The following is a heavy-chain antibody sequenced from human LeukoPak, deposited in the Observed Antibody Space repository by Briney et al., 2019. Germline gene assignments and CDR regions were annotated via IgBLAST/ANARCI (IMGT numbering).Heavy chain of an antibody. CDR2: IYPHDSDT. Sequence: GESLKISCKGSGYSFSSYWIGWVRQMPGKGLEWMGIIYPHDSDTRYSPSFQGQVTMSADKSINTAYLQWSSLKASDTAMYYCARRFGRWAYYFDYRGQGTLVTVSS. V-gene: IGHV5-51*01. J-gene: IGHJ4*02. CDR3: ARRFGRWAYYFDY. D-gene: IGHD3-10*01. CDR1: GYSFSSYW.